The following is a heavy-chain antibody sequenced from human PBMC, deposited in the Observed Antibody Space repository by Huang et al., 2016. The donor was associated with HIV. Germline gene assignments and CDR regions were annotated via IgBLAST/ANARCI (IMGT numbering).Heavy chain of an antibody. CDR1: GYGFSSYW. J-gene: IGHJ4*02. Sequence: EVLLVQSGAELKEPGESLKISCKASGYGFSSYWIGWGRQKPGKGLEWMGIICPLDSETKYSPSCDGQVTISADKSTRTAYLQWESLKAPDTAIYFCARQVDGFRSHFDFWGQGTLVSVSS. D-gene: IGHD5-18*01. CDR3: ARQVDGFRSHFDF. CDR2: ICPLDSET. V-gene: IGHV5-51*01.